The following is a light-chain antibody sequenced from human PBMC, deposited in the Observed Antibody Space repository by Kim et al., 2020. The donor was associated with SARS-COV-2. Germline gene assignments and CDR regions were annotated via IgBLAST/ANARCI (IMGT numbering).Light chain of an antibody. J-gene: IGLJ1*01. Sequence: SVALGQTDKITCGGSNSGRKNVHWYQQKPGQAPVLVIYRDDYRPSGIPERFSGSNSGNTATLTISRAQAGDEADYYCHIWDSRSYVFGTGTKVTVL. V-gene: IGLV3-9*01. CDR2: RDD. CDR3: HIWDSRSYV. CDR1: NSGRKN.